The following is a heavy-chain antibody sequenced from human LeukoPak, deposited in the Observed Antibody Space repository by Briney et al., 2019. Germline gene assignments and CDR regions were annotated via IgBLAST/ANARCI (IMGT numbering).Heavy chain of an antibody. Sequence: ASVRVSCKASGYTFTSHGISWARQAPGQGLEWMGWISAYNGNTNYAQNLQGRVTMTTDTSTNTAYMELRSLRSDDTAVYYCARAPYCTSTSCYAGYYYYYYMDVWGKGTTVTVSS. D-gene: IGHD2-2*01. J-gene: IGHJ6*03. CDR1: GYTFTSHG. CDR2: ISAYNGNT. V-gene: IGHV1-18*01. CDR3: ARAPYCTSTSCYAGYYYYYYMDV.